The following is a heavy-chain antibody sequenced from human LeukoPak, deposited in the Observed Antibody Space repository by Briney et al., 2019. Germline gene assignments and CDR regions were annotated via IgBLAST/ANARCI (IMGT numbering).Heavy chain of an antibody. D-gene: IGHD7-27*01. CDR2: IYYSGST. J-gene: IGHJ4*02. CDR1: GGSISSYY. Sequence: SETLSLTCTVSGGSISSYYWSWVRQPPGKGLEWIGYIYYSGSTNYNPSLKSRVTISVDTSKNQFSLKLSSGTAADTAVYYCARATWGRNLDYWGQGTLVTVSS. V-gene: IGHV4-59*01. CDR3: ARATWGRNLDY.